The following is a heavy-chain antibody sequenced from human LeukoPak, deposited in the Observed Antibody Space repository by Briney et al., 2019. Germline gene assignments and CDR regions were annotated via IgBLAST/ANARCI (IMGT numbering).Heavy chain of an antibody. CDR1: GYTFTTYK. Sequence: ASGKVSCKASGYTFTTYKMHWVRQAPGQGLECMGIINPSDGTTTYAQTFQGRVTMTRDTSTTTVYMELSSLTSDDTAVYYCARGGVGPAAGPLHFDYWGQGTLVTVSS. D-gene: IGHD6-13*01. CDR2: INPSDGTT. CDR3: ARGGVGPAAGPLHFDY. J-gene: IGHJ4*02. V-gene: IGHV1-46*01.